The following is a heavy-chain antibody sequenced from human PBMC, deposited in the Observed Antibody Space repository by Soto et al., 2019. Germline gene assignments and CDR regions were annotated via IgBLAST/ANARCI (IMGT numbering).Heavy chain of an antibody. V-gene: IGHV3-23*01. CDR1: VFTFSIDG. D-gene: IGHD2-15*01. J-gene: IGHJ4*01. CDR3: AKERATPTAFDY. CDR2: ITDNGGST. Sequence: PWGSLRISCATSVFTFSIDGMSWVRQAPGKGLEWVSLITDNGGSTYYADSVKGRFTISRDNTKNTLFLQMNSLRAEDTAVYYCAKERATPTAFDYWGHGAMVTVSS.